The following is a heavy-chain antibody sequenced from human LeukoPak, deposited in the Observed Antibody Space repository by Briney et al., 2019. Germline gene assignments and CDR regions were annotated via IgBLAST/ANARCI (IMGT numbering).Heavy chain of an antibody. CDR1: GFTFSSYS. CDR2: IGSSSSYI. V-gene: IGHV3-21*01. Sequence: PGGSLRLSCAASGFTFSSYSMNWVRQAPGKGLGWVSSIGSSSSYIYYADSVKGRFTISRDNAKNSLYLQMNSLRAEDTAVYYCARDDWFDPWGQGTLVTVSS. CDR3: ARDDWFDP. J-gene: IGHJ5*02.